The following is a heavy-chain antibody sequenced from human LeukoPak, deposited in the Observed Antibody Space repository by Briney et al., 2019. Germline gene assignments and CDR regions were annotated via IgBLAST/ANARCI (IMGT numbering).Heavy chain of an antibody. J-gene: IGHJ4*02. D-gene: IGHD3-22*01. CDR2: INSDGSST. CDR1: GFTFSSYW. V-gene: IGHV3-74*01. Sequence: GGFLRLSCAASGFTFSSYWMHWVRQAPGKGLVWVSRINSDGSSTSYADSVKGRFTISRDNAKNTLYLQMNSLRAEDAAVYYCARAYYYDSPDYWGQGTLVTVSS. CDR3: ARAYYYDSPDY.